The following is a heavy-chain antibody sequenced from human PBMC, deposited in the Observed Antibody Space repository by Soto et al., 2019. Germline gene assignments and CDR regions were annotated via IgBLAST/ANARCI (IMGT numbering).Heavy chain of an antibody. V-gene: IGHV3-48*02. J-gene: IGHJ3*02. CDR1: GFTFRSYS. CDR2: ISSSSSTI. D-gene: IGHD3-10*02. Sequence: PGGSLRLSCAASGFTFRSYSMNWVRQAPGKGLEWISYISSSSSTISYGDSVKGRFAISRDNARNSLSLQMNSLRDEDTAVYYCARLMFVSGGEAFDIWGQGTMGTVS. CDR3: ARLMFVSGGEAFDI.